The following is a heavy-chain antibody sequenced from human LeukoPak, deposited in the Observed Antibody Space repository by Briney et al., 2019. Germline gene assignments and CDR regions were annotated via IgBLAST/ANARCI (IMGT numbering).Heavy chain of an antibody. D-gene: IGHD3-3*02. CDR3: ASSTRDATRPRSFEI. CDR1: GFTFSAYS. CDR2: ISSTSSTI. V-gene: IGHV3-48*01. Sequence: SGGSLRLSCAASGFTFSAYSMNWVRQAPGKGLEWVSYISSTSSTIYYADSVKGRFAIPRDNAQNSLYLQMNSLRAEDTAIYYCASSTRDATRPRSFEIWGQGTRVTVSS. J-gene: IGHJ4*02.